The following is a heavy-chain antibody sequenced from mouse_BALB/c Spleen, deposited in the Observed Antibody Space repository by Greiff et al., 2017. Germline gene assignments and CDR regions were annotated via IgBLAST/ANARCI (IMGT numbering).Heavy chain of an antibody. CDR2: ILPGSGST. D-gene: IGHD4-1*01. J-gene: IGHJ2*01. V-gene: IGHV1-9*01. CDR1: GYTFSSYW. Sequence: VKLVESGAELMKPGASVKISCKATGYTFSSYWIEWVKQRPGHGLEWIGEILPGSGSTNYNEKFKGKATFTADTSSNTAYMQLSSLTSEDSAVYYCARRVTGTVYYFDYWGQGTTLTVSS. CDR3: ARRVTGTVYYFDY.